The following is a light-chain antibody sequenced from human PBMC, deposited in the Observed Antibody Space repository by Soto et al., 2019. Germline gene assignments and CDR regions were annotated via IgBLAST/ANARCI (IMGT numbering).Light chain of an antibody. V-gene: IGKV2-40*01. J-gene: IGKJ2*01. CDR3: MHRIEFPYT. CDR2: TIS. CDR1: QSLLDRDDGNSY. Sequence: DIVRTQNPLFLPVTPGEPASISCRSSQSLLDRDDGNSYLDWYLQKPGQSPPLLIYTISNRAFGVQDRFSGSGSGTDFTLKISRVEAEDVGVYYCMHRIEFPYTFGQGTKLETK.